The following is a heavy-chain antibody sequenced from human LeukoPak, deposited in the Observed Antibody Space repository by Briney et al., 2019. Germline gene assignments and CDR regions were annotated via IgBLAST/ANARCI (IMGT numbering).Heavy chain of an antibody. CDR1: GFTFSSYW. D-gene: IGHD5-18*01. CDR2: IKQDASEK. J-gene: IGHJ4*02. V-gene: IGHV3-7*01. Sequence: PGGSLRLSCAASGFTFSSYWMSWVRQAPGKGLEWVANIKQDASEKYYVDSVKGRFTISRDNAKNSLYLQMNSLRAEDTAVYYCARDFSDTAMVYFDYWGQGTLVTVSS. CDR3: ARDFSDTAMVYFDY.